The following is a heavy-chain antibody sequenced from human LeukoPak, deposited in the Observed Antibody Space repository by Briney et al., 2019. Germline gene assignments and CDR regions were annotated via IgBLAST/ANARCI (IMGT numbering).Heavy chain of an antibody. Sequence: PGGSLRLSCAPSGFTFSSYWMHWVRQAPGKGLVRVSRVNSDGSSTTYADSVKGRFTISRDNAKNTLYLQMNSLRVEDSAVYYCVRDRDDGAFDNWGQGTMVTVSS. V-gene: IGHV3-74*01. D-gene: IGHD5-24*01. J-gene: IGHJ3*02. CDR2: VNSDGSST. CDR3: VRDRDDGAFDN. CDR1: GFTFSSYW.